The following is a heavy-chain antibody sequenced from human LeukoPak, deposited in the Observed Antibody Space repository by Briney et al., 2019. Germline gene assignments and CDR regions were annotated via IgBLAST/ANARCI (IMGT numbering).Heavy chain of an antibody. Sequence: ASVKVSCKASGYTFTGYYMHWVRQAPGQGLEWMGWINPNSGGTNYAQKFQGRVTMTRDTSISTAYMELSRLRSDDTAVYYCARVKYYYDSSGYHNWFDPWGQGTLVTVSS. J-gene: IGHJ5*02. CDR3: ARVKYYYDSSGYHNWFDP. CDR2: INPNSGGT. CDR1: GYTFTGYY. D-gene: IGHD3-22*01. V-gene: IGHV1-2*02.